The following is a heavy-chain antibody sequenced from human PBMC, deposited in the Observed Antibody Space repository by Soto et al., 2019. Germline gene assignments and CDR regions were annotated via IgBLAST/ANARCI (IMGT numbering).Heavy chain of an antibody. D-gene: IGHD3-10*01. J-gene: IGHJ4*02. CDR1: GFTFSTYG. CDR3: ARVGEGEY. V-gene: IGHV3-48*02. Sequence: PGGSLRLSCVVSGFTFSTYGMTWVRQAQGKGLEWISYISSGASTIFYADSVKGRFTISRDDAKNSLFLHMSSLRDEDTGVYYCARVGEGEYWGQGTLVT. CDR2: ISSGASTI.